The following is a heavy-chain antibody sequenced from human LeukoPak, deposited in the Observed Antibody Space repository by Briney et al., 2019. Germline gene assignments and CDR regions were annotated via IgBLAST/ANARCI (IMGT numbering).Heavy chain of an antibody. Sequence: PGGSLRLSCAASGFTFSSHGMHWVRRAPGMGLEWVALILYDGSNEYYADSVQGRFTISRDSSRNTLYLQMNSLRAEDTAVYYCAKDGTGGYYYLDYWGQGTLVTVSS. D-gene: IGHD3-22*01. CDR2: ILYDGSNE. J-gene: IGHJ4*02. CDR1: GFTFSSHG. V-gene: IGHV3-30*18. CDR3: AKDGTGGYYYLDY.